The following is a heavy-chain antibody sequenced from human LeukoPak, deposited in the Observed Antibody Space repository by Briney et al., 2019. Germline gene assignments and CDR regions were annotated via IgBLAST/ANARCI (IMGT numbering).Heavy chain of an antibody. J-gene: IGHJ4*02. CDR3: ARGGTRDY. V-gene: IGHV3-30*01. Sequence: GGSLRLSCAASGFTFSSYAMHWVRQAPGKGLEWVAVISYDGSNKYYADSVKGRFTISRDNSKSTLYLQMNSLRAEDTAVYYCARGGTRDYWGQGTLVTVSS. D-gene: IGHD1-14*01. CDR1: GFTFSSYA. CDR2: ISYDGSNK.